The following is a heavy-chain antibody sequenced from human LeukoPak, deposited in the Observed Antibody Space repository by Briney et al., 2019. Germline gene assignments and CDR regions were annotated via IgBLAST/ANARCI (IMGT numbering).Heavy chain of an antibody. CDR2: IYYNGGT. Sequence: SETLSLTCAVSGGSINNGDYSWNWIRQPPGKGLEWIGYIYYNGGTYYNPSLRSRVTISVDTSKNQFSLKLSSVTAADTAVYYCARDRLRAHYDILTGYRRYDAFDIWGQGTMVTVSS. CDR1: GGSINNGDYS. V-gene: IGHV4-30-4*07. D-gene: IGHD3-9*01. J-gene: IGHJ3*02. CDR3: ARDRLRAHYDILTGYRRYDAFDI.